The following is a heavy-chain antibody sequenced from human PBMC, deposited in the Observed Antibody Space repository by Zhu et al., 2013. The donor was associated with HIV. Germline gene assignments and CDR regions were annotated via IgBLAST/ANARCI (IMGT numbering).Heavy chain of an antibody. Sequence: QVQLVQSGAEVKKPGASVKVSCKASGYNFITYTISWVRQAPGQGLEWMGWISTSNPNTNYAKKFQGRVTMTTDSSTTTADMELRGLTSDDTAIYYCARVVVRNDERAYYYMDFWGKGPTVTVSS. CDR2: ISTSNPNT. CDR3: ARVVVRNDERAYYYMDF. J-gene: IGHJ6*03. CDR1: GYNFITYT. V-gene: IGHV1-18*01. D-gene: IGHD1-1*01.